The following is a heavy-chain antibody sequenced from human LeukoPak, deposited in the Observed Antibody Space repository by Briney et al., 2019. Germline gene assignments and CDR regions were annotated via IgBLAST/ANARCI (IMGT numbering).Heavy chain of an antibody. Sequence: SETLSLTCAVYGGSFSGYYWSWIRQPPGKGLEWIGEINHSGSTNYNPSLKSRVTISVDTSKNQFSLKLSSMTAADTAVYYCARAGYSSGWYNYWGQGTLVTVSS. CDR3: ARAGYSSGWYNY. V-gene: IGHV4-34*01. CDR1: GGSFSGYY. D-gene: IGHD6-19*01. J-gene: IGHJ4*02. CDR2: INHSGST.